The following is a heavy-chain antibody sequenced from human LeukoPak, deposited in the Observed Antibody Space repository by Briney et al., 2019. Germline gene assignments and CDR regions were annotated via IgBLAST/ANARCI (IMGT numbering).Heavy chain of an antibody. Sequence: SETLTLTCTVSGGSISSSSYYWGWIRQPPGKGLEWIGSIYYIGSTYYNPSLKSRVTISVDTSKNQFSLKLSSVTAADTAVYYCASVLDYYGSGSYLNWFDPWGQGTLVTVSS. V-gene: IGHV4-39*01. CDR2: IYYIGST. CDR1: GGSISSSSYY. D-gene: IGHD3-10*01. J-gene: IGHJ5*02. CDR3: ASVLDYYGSGSYLNWFDP.